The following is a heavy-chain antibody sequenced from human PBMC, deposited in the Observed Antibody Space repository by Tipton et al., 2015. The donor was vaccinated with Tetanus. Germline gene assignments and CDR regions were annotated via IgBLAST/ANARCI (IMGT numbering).Heavy chain of an antibody. CDR2: IYYTGNT. CDR3: EGDDYYETSLRDYYGEEV. J-gene: IGHJ6*02. CDR1: GGSINSGGYY. V-gene: IGHV4-31*03. Sequence: GLVKPSQTLSVTCTVSGGSINSGGYYWSWLRQHPGKGLEWIGYIYYTGNTYYNPSLKSRVTISVDTSNNQFTLRLISVTAADTAVYFCEGDDYYETSLRDYYGEEVWGQGTTVTVSS. D-gene: IGHD3-16*01.